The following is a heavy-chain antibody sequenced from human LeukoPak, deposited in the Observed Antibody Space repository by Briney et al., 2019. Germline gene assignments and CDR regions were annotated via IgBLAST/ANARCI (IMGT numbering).Heavy chain of an antibody. J-gene: IGHJ3*02. CDR3: AREDDTGRYMGDDAFDI. D-gene: IGHD1-26*01. CDR2: IIPVRSTA. Sequence: SVKVSGKASGDTFSRYAISWVRQAPGQGLEWMGGIIPVRSTANYAQKFQDRVTITADIPTSTVYMELSSLRSEDTAVYYCAREDDTGRYMGDDAFDIWGQGTMVTVSS. V-gene: IGHV1-69*10. CDR1: GDTFSRYA.